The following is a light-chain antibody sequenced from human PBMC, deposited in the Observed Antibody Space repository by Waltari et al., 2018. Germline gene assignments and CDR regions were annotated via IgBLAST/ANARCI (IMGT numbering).Light chain of an antibody. Sequence: EIMLTQSPGTLSLSPGERATLSWRASQSIGIYLAWYQQRPGQAPRLLIYGASNRATGILDRFSGSGSGKDFSLTISRLDPEDFAVYYCQPYVRLPVKFGHGTKVEIK. J-gene: IGKJ1*01. V-gene: IGKV3-20*01. CDR2: GAS. CDR1: QSIGIY. CDR3: QPYVRLPVK.